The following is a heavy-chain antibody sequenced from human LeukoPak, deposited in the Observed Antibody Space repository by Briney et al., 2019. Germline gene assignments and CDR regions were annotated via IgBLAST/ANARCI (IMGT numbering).Heavy chain of an antibody. J-gene: IGHJ6*03. CDR1: GFTFDDYA. D-gene: IGHD5/OR15-5a*01. V-gene: IGHV3-43D*04. CDR2: ISWDGGST. Sequence: GGSLRLSCAASGFTFDDYAMHWVRQAPGKGLEWVSLISWDGGSTYYADSVKGRFTISRDNSKNSLYLQMNSLRAEDTDLYYCAKESTSSYYMDVWGKGTTVTVSS. CDR3: AKESTSSYYMDV.